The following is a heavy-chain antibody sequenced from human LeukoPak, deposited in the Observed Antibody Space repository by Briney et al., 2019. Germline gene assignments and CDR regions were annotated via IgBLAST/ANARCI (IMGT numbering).Heavy chain of an antibody. CDR1: GGTFSSYA. CDR2: IIPIFGTA. CDR3: ASDHDYCTNGVCYDIFDY. J-gene: IGHJ4*02. Sequence: SVKVSCKASGGTFSSYAISWVRQAPGQGLEWIGRIIPIFGTANYAQKFQGRVTITTDESTSTAYMELSSMRSEDTAVYYCASDHDYCTNGVCYDIFDYWGQGTLVTVSS. D-gene: IGHD2-8*01. V-gene: IGHV1-69*05.